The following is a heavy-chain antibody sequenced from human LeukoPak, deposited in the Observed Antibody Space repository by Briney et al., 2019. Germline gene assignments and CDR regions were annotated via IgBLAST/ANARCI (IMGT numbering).Heavy chain of an antibody. CDR1: GYSIRSGYY. D-gene: IGHD1-26*01. V-gene: IGHV4-38-2*02. J-gene: IGHJ4*02. CDR2: IYHSGST. CDR3: ARVYEGRYFDY. Sequence: PSETLSLTCTVSGYSIRSGYYWGWIRQPPGKGLEWIGYIYHSGSTYYNPSLKSRVTISVDRSKNQFSLKLSSVTAADTAVYYCARVYEGRYFDYWGQGTLVTVSS.